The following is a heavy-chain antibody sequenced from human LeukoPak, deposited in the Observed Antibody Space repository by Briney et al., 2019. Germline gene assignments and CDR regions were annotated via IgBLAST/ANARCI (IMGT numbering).Heavy chain of an antibody. J-gene: IGHJ5*02. CDR3: ARDRLKRYCSGGSCYNWFDP. CDR2: INPNSGGT. D-gene: IGHD2-15*01. Sequence: ASVKVSCKASGYTFTGYYMHWVRQRPGQGLEWMGWINPNSGGTNYAQKFQGRVTMTRDTSISTAYMELSRLRSDDTAVYYCARDRLKRYCSGGSCYNWFDPWGQGTLVTVSS. V-gene: IGHV1-2*02. CDR1: GYTFTGYY.